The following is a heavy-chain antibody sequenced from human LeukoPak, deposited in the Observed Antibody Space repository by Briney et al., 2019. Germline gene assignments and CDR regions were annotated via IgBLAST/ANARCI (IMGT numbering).Heavy chain of an antibody. V-gene: IGHV3-53*04. J-gene: IGHJ6*02. CDR1: GFTFSSYA. D-gene: IGHD5-24*01. Sequence: PGGSLRLSCAASGFTFSSYAMSWVRQAPGKGLEWVSVIYSGDRAFYADSVKGRFTISRHNSKNTLFLQMNSLRVEDTAVYYCAREQSRNNGMDVWGQGTTVTVSS. CDR3: AREQSRNNGMDV. CDR2: IYSGDRA.